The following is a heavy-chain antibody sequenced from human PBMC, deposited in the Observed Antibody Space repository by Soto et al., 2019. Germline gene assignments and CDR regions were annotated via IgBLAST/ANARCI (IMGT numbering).Heavy chain of an antibody. CDR3: AKDLYVQPPSGWFDP. CDR1: GFPFSDHA. V-gene: IGHV3-23*01. J-gene: IGHJ5*02. D-gene: IGHD1-26*01. Sequence: PGGSLRLSCAASGFPFSDHAMHWVRQTPGKGLEWVSAITGRGDSTYYADSVKGRFTISRDNSKSTLYLQMMSLRAEDTAVCYCAKDLYVQPPSGWFDPWGQGTVVTVSS. CDR2: ITGRGDST.